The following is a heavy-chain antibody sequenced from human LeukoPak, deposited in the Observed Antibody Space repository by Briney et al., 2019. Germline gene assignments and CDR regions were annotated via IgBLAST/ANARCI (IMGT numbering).Heavy chain of an antibody. CDR3: ARGNSYYYDSSGYPDY. J-gene: IGHJ4*02. CDR1: GASISSDSYY. D-gene: IGHD3-22*01. V-gene: IGHV4-61*02. CDR2: IYTSGST. Sequence: DPSQTLPLTCTVSGASISSDSYYWSCMRQPAGKGLEWIGRIYTSGSTNYNPSLKSRVTISVDTSKSQLSLKLRSVNAADTAVYNCARGNSYYYDSSGYPDYWGQGTPVTVSS.